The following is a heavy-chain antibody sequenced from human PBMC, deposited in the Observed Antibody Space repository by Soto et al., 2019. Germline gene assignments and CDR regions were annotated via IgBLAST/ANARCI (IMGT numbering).Heavy chain of an antibody. Sequence: SVKVSCKASGFTFTSSAVQWVRQARGQRLEWIGWIVVGSGNTNYAQKFQERVTITRDMSTSTAYMELSSLRSEDTAVYYCAADSFPAYYDFWSGYGYWGQGTLVTAPQ. CDR3: AADSFPAYYDFWSGYGY. J-gene: IGHJ4*02. V-gene: IGHV1-58*01. CDR1: GFTFTSSA. D-gene: IGHD3-3*01. CDR2: IVVGSGNT.